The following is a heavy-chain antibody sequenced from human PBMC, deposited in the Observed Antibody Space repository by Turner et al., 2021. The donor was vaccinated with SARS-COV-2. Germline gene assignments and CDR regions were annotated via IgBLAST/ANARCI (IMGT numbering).Heavy chain of an antibody. D-gene: IGHD4-17*01. CDR2: VDSGGTT. Sequence: QLQLQESCPRLVKPSETLSLTCTVSGDSIAGSAYYWGWIRQSPAKGMEWIGTVDSGGTTYYKPSLKRRITLYVDTSTNHFYLNLYSVTAADTAVYYCVRLSLVYGDYAEYWGQGALVTVSS. CDR1: GDSIAGSAYY. V-gene: IGHV4-39*02. CDR3: VRLSLVYGDYAEY. J-gene: IGHJ4*02.